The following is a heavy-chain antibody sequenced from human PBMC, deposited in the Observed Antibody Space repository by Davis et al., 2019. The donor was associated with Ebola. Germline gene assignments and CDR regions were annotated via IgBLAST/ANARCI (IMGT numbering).Heavy chain of an antibody. CDR3: VGVNYYGMDV. V-gene: IGHV4-59*08. CDR2: IYYSGST. Sequence: SETLSLTCPVSGGSISSYYWSWIRQPPGKGLEWIGYIYYSGSTNYNPSLKSRVTISVDTSKNQFSLKLSSVTAADTAVYYCVGVNYYGMDVWGQGTTVTVSS. J-gene: IGHJ6*02. D-gene: IGHD3-16*01. CDR1: GGSISSYY.